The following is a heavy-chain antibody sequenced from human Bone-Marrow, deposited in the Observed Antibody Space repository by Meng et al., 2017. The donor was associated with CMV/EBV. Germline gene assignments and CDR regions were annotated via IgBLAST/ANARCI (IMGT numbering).Heavy chain of an antibody. Sequence: LRLSCTGSGSSISSSRYYWGWIRQPPGKGLEWIGSIYYSGSTYYNPSLKSRVTISVDTSKNQFSLKLSSVTAADTAVYYCARLITDTYYYDSSGYSEYNWFDPWGPGALVTVSS. CDR1: GSSISSSRYY. D-gene: IGHD3-22*01. CDR3: ARLITDTYYYDSSGYSEYNWFDP. CDR2: IYYSGST. V-gene: IGHV4-39*01. J-gene: IGHJ5*02.